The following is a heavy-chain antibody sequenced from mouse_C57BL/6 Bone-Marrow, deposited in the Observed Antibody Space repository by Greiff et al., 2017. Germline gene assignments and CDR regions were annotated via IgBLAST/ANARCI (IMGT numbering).Heavy chain of an antibody. CDR1: GFNIKDDY. CDR2: IDPENGDT. V-gene: IGHV14-4*01. Sequence: VQLQQSGAELVRPGASVKLSCTASGFNIKDDYMHWVKQRPEQGLEWIGWIDPENGDTDSAPKFQGKATITAETSSNTAYLQLSRLTTADTAVYYFTTYYYGSSSADDGGQGTTRTGSS. J-gene: IGHJ2*01. D-gene: IGHD1-1*01. CDR3: TTYYYGSSSADD.